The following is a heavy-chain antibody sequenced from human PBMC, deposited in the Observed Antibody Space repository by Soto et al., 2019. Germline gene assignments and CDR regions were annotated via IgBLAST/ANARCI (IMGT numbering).Heavy chain of an antibody. CDR3: ARHDGFSSGWIFDY. D-gene: IGHD6-19*01. CDR1: GDSMSGTTYQ. Sequence: PSETLSLTCSVSGDSMSGTTYQWDWIRQPPGKGLEWIGTIYYSGATHYNPSLRSRITISVDTSNNQLFLKLSFVTAADTAVYYCARHDGFSSGWIFDYWGHGTLVTVSS. CDR2: IYYSGAT. J-gene: IGHJ4*01. V-gene: IGHV4-39*01.